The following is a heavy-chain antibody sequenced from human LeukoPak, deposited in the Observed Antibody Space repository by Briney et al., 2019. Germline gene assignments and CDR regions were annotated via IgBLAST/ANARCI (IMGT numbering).Heavy chain of an antibody. CDR1: GGSFSGYY. J-gene: IGHJ4*02. Sequence: KPSETLSLTCAVYGGSFSGYYWSWIRQPPGKGLECIGEINHSGSTNYNPSLKSRVTISVDTSKNQFSLKLSSVTAADTAVYYCARGIAVAVDYWGQGTLVTVSS. CDR2: INHSGST. D-gene: IGHD6-19*01. CDR3: ARGIAVAVDY. V-gene: IGHV4-34*01.